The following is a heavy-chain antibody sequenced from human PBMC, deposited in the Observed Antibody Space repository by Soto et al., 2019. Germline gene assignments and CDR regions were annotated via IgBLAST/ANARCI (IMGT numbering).Heavy chain of an antibody. CDR3: TSAGQYCTSTTCKAY. D-gene: IGHD2-2*01. CDR1: GFGITNSW. CDR2: IKSKNDGGTT. J-gene: IGHJ4*02. Sequence: EVQVVESGGGLVKPGGSLRLSCAASGFGITNSWMNWVRQAPGKGLEWVGCIKSKNDGGTTDYAAPVQGRFTISRDDSKTTIYLQMNSLKTEDTAVYYCTSAGQYCTSTTCKAYWGQGTPVTVSS. V-gene: IGHV3-15*07.